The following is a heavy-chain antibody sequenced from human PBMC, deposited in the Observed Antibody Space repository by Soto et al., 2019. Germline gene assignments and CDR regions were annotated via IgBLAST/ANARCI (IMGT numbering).Heavy chain of an antibody. J-gene: IGHJ3*02. Sequence: GASVKVSCKASGGTFSSYAISWVRQAPGQGLEWMGGIIPIFGTANYAQKFQGRVTITADESTSTAYMELSSLRSEDTAVYYCARGAKYSNYDAFDIWGQGTMVTVSS. CDR2: IIPIFGTA. V-gene: IGHV1-69*13. D-gene: IGHD4-4*01. CDR1: GGTFSSYA. CDR3: ARGAKYSNYDAFDI.